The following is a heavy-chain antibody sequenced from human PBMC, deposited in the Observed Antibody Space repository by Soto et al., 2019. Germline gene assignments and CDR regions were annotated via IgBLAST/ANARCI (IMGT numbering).Heavy chain of an antibody. D-gene: IGHD3-10*01. Sequence: EVQLVQSGAEVKKPGESLKISCKGSGYSFTSYWIGWVRQMPGKGLEWMGIIYPGDSDTRYSPSFQGQVTISADKSISTAYLQWSSLKASDTAMYYCARQSGSYYGSGSYIATSYYFDYWGQGTLVTVSS. CDR2: IYPGDSDT. V-gene: IGHV5-51*01. CDR3: ARQSGSYYGSGSYIATSYYFDY. J-gene: IGHJ4*02. CDR1: GYSFTSYW.